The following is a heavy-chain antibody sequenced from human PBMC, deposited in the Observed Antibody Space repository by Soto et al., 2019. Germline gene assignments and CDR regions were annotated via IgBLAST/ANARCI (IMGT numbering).Heavy chain of an antibody. Sequence: GGSLRLSCAASGFTFSSYAMSWVRQAPGKGLEWVSAISGSGGSTYYADSVKGWFTISRDNSKNTLYLQMNSLRAEDTAVYYCAKDLGGPYCSSTSCYAFDIWGQGTMVTVSS. V-gene: IGHV3-23*01. J-gene: IGHJ3*02. CDR1: GFTFSSYA. CDR2: ISGSGGST. D-gene: IGHD2-2*01. CDR3: AKDLGGPYCSSTSCYAFDI.